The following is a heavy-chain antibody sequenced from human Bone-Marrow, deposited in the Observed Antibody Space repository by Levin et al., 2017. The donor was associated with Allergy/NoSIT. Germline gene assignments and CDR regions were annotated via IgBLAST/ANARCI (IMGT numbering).Heavy chain of an antibody. CDR1: GFIFSSSA. CDR3: AKVRSGLDAFDI. CDR2: ISGSDDST. Sequence: GGSLRLSCAASGFIFSSSAMSWVRQAPGKGLEWVSSISGSDDSTYYTDSVKGRLIISRDNSKNTIYLQMNSLRAADTAVYYWAKVRSGLDAFDIWGQGTMVTVSS. V-gene: IGHV3-23*01. D-gene: IGHD3/OR15-3a*01. J-gene: IGHJ3*02.